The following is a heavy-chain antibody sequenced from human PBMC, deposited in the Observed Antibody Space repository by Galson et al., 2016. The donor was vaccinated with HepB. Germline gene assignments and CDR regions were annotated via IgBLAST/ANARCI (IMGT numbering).Heavy chain of an antibody. CDR2: INPSGGTI. J-gene: IGHJ6*02. CDR3: ARDRIAAAVYYYGMDV. D-gene: IGHD6-25*01. V-gene: IGHV3-48*03. CDR1: GFTFNTYE. Sequence: SLRLSCAASGFTFNTYEMNWVRQASGKGLEWIAYINPSGGTIYYADSVKGRFTISRDNAKNSRYLQMNSLRAEDTALYYCARDRIAAAVYYYGMDVWGQGATVTVSS.